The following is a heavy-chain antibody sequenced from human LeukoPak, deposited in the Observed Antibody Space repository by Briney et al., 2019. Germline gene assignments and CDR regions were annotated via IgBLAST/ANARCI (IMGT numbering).Heavy chain of an antibody. J-gene: IGHJ4*02. CDR1: GGTFSSYT. CDR2: IIPILGIA. Sequence: ASVKVSCKASGGTFSSYTISWVLQAPGQGLEWMGRIIPILGIANYAQKFQGRVTITADKSTSTAYMELSSLRSEDTAVYYCARSYGSGSSFDYWGQGTLVTVSS. CDR3: ARSYGSGSSFDY. V-gene: IGHV1-69*02. D-gene: IGHD3-10*01.